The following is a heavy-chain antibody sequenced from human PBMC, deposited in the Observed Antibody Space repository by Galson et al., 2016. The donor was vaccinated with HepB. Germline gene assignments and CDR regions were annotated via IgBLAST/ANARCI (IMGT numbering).Heavy chain of an antibody. J-gene: IGHJ3*02. CDR3: VKDQAYCGGDCYSVNNAFDI. Sequence: SLRLSCAASGFTFSSYAMHWVRQAPGKGLEYVSAISSNGGSTYYADSVKGRFTISRDNSKNTLYLQMSSLRAEDTAVYYFVKDQAYCGGDCYSVNNAFDIWGQGTMVTVSS. V-gene: IGHV3-64D*06. CDR2: ISSNGGST. CDR1: GFTFSSYA. D-gene: IGHD2-21*02.